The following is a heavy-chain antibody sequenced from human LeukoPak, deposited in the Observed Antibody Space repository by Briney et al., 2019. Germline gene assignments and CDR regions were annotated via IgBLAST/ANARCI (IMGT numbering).Heavy chain of an antibody. J-gene: IGHJ6*03. CDR2: ISGSSGTI. D-gene: IGHD3-16*01. V-gene: IGHV3-48*01. Sequence: GGSLRLSCAASGFTFSTYSMNWVRQAPGKGLEWVSYISGSSGTIYYADSVKGRFTISRDNAKNSLYLQMNSLRAEHTAVYYCARRSEFGVLYYMDVWGKGTTVTVSS. CDR3: ARRSEFGVLYYMDV. CDR1: GFTFSTYS.